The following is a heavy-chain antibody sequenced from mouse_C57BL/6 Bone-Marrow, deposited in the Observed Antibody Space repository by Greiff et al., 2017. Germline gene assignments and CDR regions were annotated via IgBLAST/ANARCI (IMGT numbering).Heavy chain of an antibody. D-gene: IGHD2-4*01. Sequence: QVQLQQPGAELVKPGASVKLSCKASGYTFTSYWMHWVKQRPGQGLEWIGMIHPNSGSTNYNEKFKSKATLTVDKSSSTAYMQLSSLTSEDSAVYYCARFPYDYDGAYWGQGTLVTVSA. V-gene: IGHV1-64*01. J-gene: IGHJ3*01. CDR1: GYTFTSYW. CDR2: IHPNSGST. CDR3: ARFPYDYDGAY.